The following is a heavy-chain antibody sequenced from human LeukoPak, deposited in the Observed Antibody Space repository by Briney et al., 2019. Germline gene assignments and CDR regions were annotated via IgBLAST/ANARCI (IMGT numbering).Heavy chain of an antibody. CDR2: IYYSGST. CDR3: ARAHSITIFGVVPGENYYMDV. D-gene: IGHD3-3*01. Sequence: SETLSLTCTVSDGSISRYYWSWIRQPPGKGLEWIGYIYYSGSTNYNPSLKSRVTISVDTSKNQFSLKLSSVTAADTAVYYCARAHSITIFGVVPGENYYMDVWGKGTTVTVSS. V-gene: IGHV4-59*01. J-gene: IGHJ6*03. CDR1: DGSISRYY.